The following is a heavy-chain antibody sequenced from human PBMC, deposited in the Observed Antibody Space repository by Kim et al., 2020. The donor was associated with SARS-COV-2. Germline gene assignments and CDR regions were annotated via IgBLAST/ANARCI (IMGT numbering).Heavy chain of an antibody. D-gene: IGHD6-19*01. V-gene: IGHV4-4*07. Sequence: NPSLISRVTVSVDTSKNQFLLKLNSVTAADTALYYCARDDPSGWLNWFDPWSQGTLVTVS. CDR3: ARDDPSGWLNWFDP. J-gene: IGHJ5*02.